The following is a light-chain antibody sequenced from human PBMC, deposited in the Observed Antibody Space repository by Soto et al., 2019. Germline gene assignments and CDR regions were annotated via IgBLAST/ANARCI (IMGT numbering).Light chain of an antibody. J-gene: IGKJ1*01. CDR1: QSVRSSY. CDR2: GAS. V-gene: IGKV3-20*01. Sequence: ETLLTQSPGTLSLSPGERATLSCSASQSVRSSYLAWYQQKPGQAPRLLIYGASSRATGIPDRFGGSGSGTDFTLTINRLEPEDFAVYYCQQYGSSPPWTFGQGTKVDIK. CDR3: QQYGSSPPWT.